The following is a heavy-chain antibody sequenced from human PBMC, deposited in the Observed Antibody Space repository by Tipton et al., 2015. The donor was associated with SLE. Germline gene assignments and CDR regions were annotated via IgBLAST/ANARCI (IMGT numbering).Heavy chain of an antibody. Sequence: TLSLTCTVSGGSISSYYWSWIRQPPGKGLEWIGYIYYSGSTNYNPSLKSRVTISVDTSKNQFSLKLSSVTAADTAVYYCARGGAVAAYFYYGMDVWGQGTPVTVSS. D-gene: IGHD6-19*01. CDR3: ARGGAVAAYFYYGMDV. CDR1: GGSISSYY. CDR2: IYYSGST. V-gene: IGHV4-59*01. J-gene: IGHJ6*02.